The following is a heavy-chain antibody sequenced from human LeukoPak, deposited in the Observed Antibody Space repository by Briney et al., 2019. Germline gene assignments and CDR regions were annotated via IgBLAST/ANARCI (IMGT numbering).Heavy chain of an antibody. CDR2: ISSSSSYI. J-gene: IGHJ4*02. V-gene: IGHV3-21*01. CDR1: RFTFSSYS. CDR3: ATRLDGYKSY. Sequence: SGGSLRLSCAASRFTFSSYSMNWVRQAPGKGLEWVSSISSSSSYIYYADSVKGRFTISRDNAKNSLYLQMNGLRAEDTAVYYCATRLDGYKSYWGQGTLVTVSS. D-gene: IGHD5-24*01.